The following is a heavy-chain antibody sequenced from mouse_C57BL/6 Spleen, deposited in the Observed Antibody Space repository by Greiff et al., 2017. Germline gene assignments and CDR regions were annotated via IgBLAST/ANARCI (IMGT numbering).Heavy chain of an antibody. V-gene: IGHV1-26*01. D-gene: IGHD2-3*01. CDR2: INPNHGGT. Sequence: VQLQQSGPELVKPGASVKISCKASGYTFTDYYMNWVKQSHGKSLEWIGDINPNHGGTSYNQKFKGKATLTVDKSSSTAYMELRSLTSEDSAVYYCAREKDGYYRYFDVWGTGTTVTVSS. J-gene: IGHJ1*03. CDR1: GYTFTDYY. CDR3: AREKDGYYRYFDV.